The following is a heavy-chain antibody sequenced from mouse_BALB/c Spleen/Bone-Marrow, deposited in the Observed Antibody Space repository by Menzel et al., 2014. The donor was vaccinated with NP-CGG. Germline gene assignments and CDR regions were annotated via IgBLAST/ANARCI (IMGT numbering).Heavy chain of an antibody. Sequence: VQLQQSGAELVKPGASVKLSCKTSGYTFTSYWIQWVKQRPGQGLGWIGEIFPGIVTPYYNEKFKGKATLTIDTSSSTASMQLSSLTSEGSAVYFCARRGYGYLDYWGQGTTLTVSS. V-gene: IGHV1S132*01. CDR3: ARRGYGYLDY. CDR1: GYTFTSYW. CDR2: IFPGIVTP. J-gene: IGHJ2*01. D-gene: IGHD2-10*02.